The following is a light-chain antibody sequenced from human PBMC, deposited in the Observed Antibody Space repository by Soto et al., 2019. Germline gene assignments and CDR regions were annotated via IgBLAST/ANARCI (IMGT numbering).Light chain of an antibody. Sequence: EIGLTQSPATVTVSPGERVTLSCRASENINNYLAWYQQRPGQAPRLLIYEASSRATGVPARFIGSGSGTDFTLSISSLEPEDFAIYYCQKRGNWPHFGQGTRLEIK. V-gene: IGKV3-11*01. CDR2: EAS. J-gene: IGKJ5*01. CDR1: ENINNY. CDR3: QKRGNWPH.